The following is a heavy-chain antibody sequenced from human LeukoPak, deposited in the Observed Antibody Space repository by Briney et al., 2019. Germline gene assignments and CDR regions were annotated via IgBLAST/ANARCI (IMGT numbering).Heavy chain of an antibody. D-gene: IGHD3-16*02. V-gene: IGHV1-24*01. CDR1: GYTLTELS. CDR2: FDPENGET. J-gene: IGHJ4*02. CDR3: ATDPGRDYVWGSYRDY. Sequence: ASVKVSCKVSGYTLTELSMHWVRQAPGKGLEWMGGFDPENGETIYAQKFQGRVTMTEDTSTDTAYMELSSLRSGDTAVYYCATDPGRDYVWGSYRDYWGQGTLVTVSS.